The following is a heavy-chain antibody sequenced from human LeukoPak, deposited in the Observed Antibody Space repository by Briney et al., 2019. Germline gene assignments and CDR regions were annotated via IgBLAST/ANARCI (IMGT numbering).Heavy chain of an antibody. J-gene: IGHJ4*02. CDR3: ARRTFYYDSGGYRYYFDY. Sequence: GGSPRLSCAASGFTFDDYGMSWVRQAPGKGLEWVSGINWNGDSTGYADSVKGRFTISRDNAKNSLYLQMNSLRAEDTAFYYCARRTFYYDSGGYRYYFDYWGQGTLVTVSS. V-gene: IGHV3-20*04. D-gene: IGHD3-22*01. CDR2: INWNGDST. CDR1: GFTFDDYG.